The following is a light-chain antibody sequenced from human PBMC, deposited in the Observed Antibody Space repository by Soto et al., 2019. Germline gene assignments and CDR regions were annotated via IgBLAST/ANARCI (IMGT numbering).Light chain of an antibody. V-gene: IGKV3-15*01. CDR1: QSVYSN. Sequence: EIVMTQSPATLSVSPGERATLSCRASQSVYSNLAWYQQTPGQAPRLLIYVASTRATGIPARFSGSGSGTEFTLTISSLQSEDFAVYYCQQYQSWPRTFGGGTKVEIK. CDR3: QQYQSWPRT. CDR2: VAS. J-gene: IGKJ4*01.